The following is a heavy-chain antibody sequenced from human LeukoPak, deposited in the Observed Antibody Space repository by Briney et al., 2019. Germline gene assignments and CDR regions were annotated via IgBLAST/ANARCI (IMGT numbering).Heavy chain of an antibody. D-gene: IGHD6-13*01. V-gene: IGHV3-23*01. CDR3: AKGGSSSWKKAGFDY. J-gene: IGHJ4*02. CDR2: ISGSGGST. CDR1: GFTFSSYW. Sequence: GGSLRLSCAASGFTFSSYWMHWVRQAPGKGLVWVSAISGSGGSTYYADSVKGRFTISRDNSKNTLYLQMNSLRAEDTAVYYCAKGGSSSWKKAGFDYWGQGTLVTVSS.